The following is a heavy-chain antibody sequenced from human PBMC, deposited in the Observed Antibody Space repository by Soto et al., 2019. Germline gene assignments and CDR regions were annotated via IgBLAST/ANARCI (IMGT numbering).Heavy chain of an antibody. J-gene: IGHJ6*02. V-gene: IGHV1-69*12. Sequence: QVQLEQSGAEVKKPGSSVKVSCKASGGTFRNSAISWVRQAPGQGLEWMGGIMPIFRTPDYAQKFQGRVTITADEYTSTAYMELSGLRSDDKAVYFCARDNDRPQLGGNYYYILDVWGHGTTVTVSS. CDR2: IMPIFRTP. CDR1: GGTFRNSA. CDR3: ARDNDRPQLGGNYYYILDV. D-gene: IGHD1-1*01.